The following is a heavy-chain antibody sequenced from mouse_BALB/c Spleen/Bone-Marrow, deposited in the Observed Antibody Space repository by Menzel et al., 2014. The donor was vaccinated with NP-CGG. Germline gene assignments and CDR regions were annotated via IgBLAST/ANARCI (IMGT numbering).Heavy chain of an antibody. CDR2: INPSTGYT. Sequence: VQLQQSGAELAKPGASVKMSCKTSGYTFTTYWIHWVKQRPGRGLEWIGYINPSTGYTEYNQKFKDKATLTADKSSSTAYMQLSSLTSEEFAVYYCAREGIYYGNTWFAYWGQGTLVTVSA. CDR3: AREGIYYGNTWFAY. V-gene: IGHV1-7*01. CDR1: GYTFTTYW. J-gene: IGHJ3*01. D-gene: IGHD2-1*01.